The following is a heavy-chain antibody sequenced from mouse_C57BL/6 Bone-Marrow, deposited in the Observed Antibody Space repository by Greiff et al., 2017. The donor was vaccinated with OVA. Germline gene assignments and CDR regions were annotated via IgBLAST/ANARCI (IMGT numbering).Heavy chain of an antibody. D-gene: IGHD1-1*01. CDR2: ISNGGGST. CDR1: GFTFSDYY. Sequence: EVKLQESGGGLVQPGGSLKLSCAASGFTFSDYYMYWVRQTPEKRLEWVAYISNGGGSTYYPDPVKGRFTISRDNAKNTLYLQMSRLKSEDTAMYYCARRNYGSSYVDYWGQGTTLTVSS. V-gene: IGHV5-12*01. J-gene: IGHJ2*01. CDR3: ARRNYGSSYVDY.